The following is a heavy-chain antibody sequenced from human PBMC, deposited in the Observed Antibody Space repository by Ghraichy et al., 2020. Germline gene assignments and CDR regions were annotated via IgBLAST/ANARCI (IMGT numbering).Heavy chain of an antibody. CDR1: GGSISRSNYY. J-gene: IGHJ6*02. D-gene: IGHD2-21*01. CDR3: ARHVVIISAEAPYYYGLDV. Sequence: SETLSLTCTVSGGSISRSNYYWGWIRQPPGKGLEWIGNIYYSGSTYYNPSLKSRVTMPVDTSKNQFSLKLSSVTAADTAVYYCARHVVIISAEAPYYYGLDVWGQGTTVTVS. V-gene: IGHV4-39*01. CDR2: IYYSGST.